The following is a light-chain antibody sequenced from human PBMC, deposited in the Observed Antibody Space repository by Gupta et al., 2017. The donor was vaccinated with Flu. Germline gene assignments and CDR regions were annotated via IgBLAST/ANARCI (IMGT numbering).Light chain of an antibody. CDR2: EVR. Sequence: QSALTQPASVSGSPGQSITISCTGSKSDVGHYNLVSWYQQHPGKAPKLIIYEVRKRPSGVSTLFSGSKFANTASLTISGLQAEDEADYYCCSYAGGSTWVFGGGTKLTVL. J-gene: IGLJ3*02. CDR1: KSDVGHYNL. V-gene: IGLV2-23*02. CDR3: CSYAGGSTWV.